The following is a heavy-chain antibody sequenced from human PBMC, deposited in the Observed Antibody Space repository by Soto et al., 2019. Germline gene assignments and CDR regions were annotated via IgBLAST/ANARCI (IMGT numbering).Heavy chain of an antibody. CDR1: GGSFSGYI. D-gene: IGHD1-26*01. V-gene: IGHV4-34*01. CDR3: ARGLISGSHYSGGWYYFDS. Sequence: QVQLQQSGAGLVRPSETLSLTCDVYGGSFSGYIWTWIRQTPGKGLQWIGQINHSGSANYNPSLKSRVTISVHTSNSQFSLELNSVTAADTAVYYGARGLISGSHYSGGWYYFDSWGQGTQVTVSS. CDR2: INHSGSA. J-gene: IGHJ4*02.